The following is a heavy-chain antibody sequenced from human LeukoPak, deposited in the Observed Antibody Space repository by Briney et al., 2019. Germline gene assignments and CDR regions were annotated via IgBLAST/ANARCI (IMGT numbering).Heavy chain of an antibody. Sequence: SQTLSLTCAVSGGSSRSGDYFWSWIRQPPGKGLEWFGHIHYSGNTYYNPSLTSRVSISVDTSKNQFSLKLSSVTAADTAVYYCARENNDYGGKKAFDYWGQGTLVTVSS. J-gene: IGHJ4*02. V-gene: IGHV4-30-4*01. CDR3: ARENNDYGGKKAFDY. D-gene: IGHD4-23*01. CDR1: GGSSRSGDYF. CDR2: IHYSGNT.